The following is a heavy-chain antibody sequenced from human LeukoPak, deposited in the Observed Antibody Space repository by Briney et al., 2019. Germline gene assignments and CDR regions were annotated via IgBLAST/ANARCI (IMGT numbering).Heavy chain of an antibody. CDR2: ISHGGRT. J-gene: IGHJ4*02. CDR1: GYSISSDYY. Sequence: SSETLSLTCAVSGYSISSDYYWGWIRQPPGKGLEWIGSISHGGRTYYNPSFESRVTTSVDTSKNEVSLKLSSVTAADTAVYYCAGIVGNIEVFDYWGQGTLVTASS. CDR3: AGIVGNIEVFDY. D-gene: IGHD1-26*01. V-gene: IGHV4-38-2*01.